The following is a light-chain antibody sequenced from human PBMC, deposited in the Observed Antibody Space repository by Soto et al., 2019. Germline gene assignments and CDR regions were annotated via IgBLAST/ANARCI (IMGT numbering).Light chain of an antibody. CDR3: QQYNSYWT. V-gene: IGKV1-5*03. Sequence: DIQMTQSPSTLSASVGDRVTITCRASQSISSWLAWYQQKPGKDPKLLIYKASSLESGVPSRLSGSGSGTELTLTISSLQPDDFATYYCQQYNSYWTFGQGTKVEIK. CDR2: KAS. J-gene: IGKJ1*01. CDR1: QSISSW.